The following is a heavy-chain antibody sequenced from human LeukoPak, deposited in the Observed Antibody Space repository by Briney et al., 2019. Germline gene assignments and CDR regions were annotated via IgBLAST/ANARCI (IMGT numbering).Heavy chain of an antibody. CDR3: ARGAPRGGSSGWYTLYYYYYMDV. V-gene: IGHV1-8*01. J-gene: IGHJ6*03. D-gene: IGHD6-19*01. CDR1: GYTFTSYD. Sequence: GASVKVSCKASGYTFTSYDINWVRQATGQGLEWMGWMNPNSGNTGYAQKFQGRVTMTRSTSISTAYMELSSLRSEDTAVYYCARGAPRGGSSGWYTLYYYYYMDVWGKGTTVTVSS. CDR2: MNPNSGNT.